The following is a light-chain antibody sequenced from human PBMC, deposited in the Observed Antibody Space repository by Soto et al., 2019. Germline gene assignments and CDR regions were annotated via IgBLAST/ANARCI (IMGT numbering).Light chain of an antibody. CDR1: SSDVAAYNF. CDR2: EVI. CDR3: SSYTISSTLGI. J-gene: IGLJ2*01. V-gene: IGLV2-14*03. Sequence: QSALTQPASVSGSPGQSITISCTGTSSDVAAYNFVSWYQQHPGEVPKLMIYEVIKRPSGISDRFSGSKSGNTASLTISGLQAEDEADYYCSSYTISSTLGIFGGGTKLTVL.